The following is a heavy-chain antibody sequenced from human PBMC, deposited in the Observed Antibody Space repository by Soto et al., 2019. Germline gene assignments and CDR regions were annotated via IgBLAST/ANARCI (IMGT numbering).Heavy chain of an antibody. D-gene: IGHD2-2*01. CDR3: ARRCSSTSCYYYYYYYMDV. J-gene: IGHJ6*03. Sequence: SETLSLTCTVSGGSISSSSYYWGWIRQPPGKGLEWIGSIYYSGSTYYNPSLKSRVTISVDTSKNQFSLKLSSVTVADTAVYYCARRCSSTSCYYYYYYYMDVWGKGTTVTVSS. CDR1: GGSISSSSYY. CDR2: IYYSGST. V-gene: IGHV4-39*01.